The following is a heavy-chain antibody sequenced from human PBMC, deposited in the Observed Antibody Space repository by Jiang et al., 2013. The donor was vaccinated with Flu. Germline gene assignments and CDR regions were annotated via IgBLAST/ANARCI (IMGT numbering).Heavy chain of an antibody. V-gene: IGHV1-3*01. CDR1: GYTFTSYA. CDR2: INAGNGNT. Sequence: CKASGYTFTSYAMHWVRQAPGQRLEWMGWINAGNGNTKYSQKFQGRVTITRDTSASTAYMELSSLRSEDTAVYYCARGFVQVGAFSDYWGQGTLVTVSS. D-gene: IGHD1-26*01. J-gene: IGHJ4*02. CDR3: ARGFVQVGAFSDY.